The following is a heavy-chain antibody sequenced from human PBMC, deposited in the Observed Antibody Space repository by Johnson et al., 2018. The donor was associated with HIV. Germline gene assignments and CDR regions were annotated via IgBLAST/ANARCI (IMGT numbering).Heavy chain of an antibody. J-gene: IGHJ3*02. V-gene: IGHV3-30*04. CDR3: ARGDYDSLTGYAFDI. CDR2: ISYDGSNK. CDR1: GFTFRSYA. D-gene: IGHD3-9*01. Sequence: QVQLVESGGGVVQPGRSLRISCAASGFTFRSYAMHWVRQAPGKGLEWVAVISYDGSNKYYADSVKGRFTISRDNAKNSLYLQMNSLRAEDTAVYYCARGDYDSLTGYAFDIWGQGTMVTVSS.